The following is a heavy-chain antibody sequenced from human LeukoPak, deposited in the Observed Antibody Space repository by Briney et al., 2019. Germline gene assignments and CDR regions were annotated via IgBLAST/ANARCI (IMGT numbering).Heavy chain of an antibody. CDR1: GFTFSSYG. D-gene: IGHD3-22*01. J-gene: IGHJ4*02. V-gene: IGHV4-39*07. CDR3: AREQVGMIASYFDY. Sequence: GSLRLSCAASGFTFSSYGMHWVRQAPGKGLEWIGSIYYSGSTYYNPSLKSRVTISVDTSKNQFSLKLSSVTAADTAVYYCAREQVGMIASYFDYWGQGTLVTVSS. CDR2: IYYSGST.